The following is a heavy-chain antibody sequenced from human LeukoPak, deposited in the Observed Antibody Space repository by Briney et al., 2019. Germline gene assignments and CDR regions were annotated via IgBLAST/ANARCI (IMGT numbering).Heavy chain of an antibody. CDR2: IKQDGSEK. J-gene: IGHJ4*02. CDR3: ARKQDYYDSSGYDY. CDR1: GFTFSSYW. Sequence: GGSLRLSCAASGFTFSSYWMSWVRQAPGKGLEWVANIKQDGSEKYYVDSVKGRFTISRDNAKNSLYLQMNSLRAEDTAVYYCARKQDYYDSSGYDYWGQGTLVTVSS. V-gene: IGHV3-7*01. D-gene: IGHD3-22*01.